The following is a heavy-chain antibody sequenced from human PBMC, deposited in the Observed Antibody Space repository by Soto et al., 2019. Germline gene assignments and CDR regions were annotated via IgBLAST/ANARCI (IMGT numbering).Heavy chain of an antibody. D-gene: IGHD1-26*01. J-gene: IGHJ4*02. CDR2: TSNTGATS. Sequence: GGSLRLSCAASGFTFSSFTMSWVRQAPGKGLEWVSGTSNTGATSSYADSVKGRFTISRDNTKNTLYLQMSSLRAEDTAIYYCAKDRVGGTYPYYFDYWGQGSVVTVSS. CDR1: GFTFSSFT. CDR3: AKDRVGGTYPYYFDY. V-gene: IGHV3-23*01.